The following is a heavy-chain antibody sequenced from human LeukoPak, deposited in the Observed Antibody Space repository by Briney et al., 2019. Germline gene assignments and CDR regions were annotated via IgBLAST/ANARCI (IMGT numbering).Heavy chain of an antibody. CDR1: GGSFSGYY. D-gene: IGHD1-26*01. CDR2: INHSGST. CDR3: ARKVGATLDY. J-gene: IGHJ4*02. Sequence: SETLSLTCAVYGGSFSGYYWSWIRQPPGKGLEWIGEINHSGSTNYNPSLKSRVTISVDTSKNQFSLKLSSVTAADTAVYYCARKVGATLDYWGKGTLVTVSS. V-gene: IGHV4-34*01.